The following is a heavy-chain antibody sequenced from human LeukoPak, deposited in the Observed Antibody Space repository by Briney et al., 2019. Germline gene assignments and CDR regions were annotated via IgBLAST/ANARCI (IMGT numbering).Heavy chain of an antibody. CDR2: ISYDGSNK. CDR3: AKMDSSSSKDY. V-gene: IGHV3-30*18. D-gene: IGHD6-6*01. J-gene: IGHJ4*02. Sequence: AXGFTFSSYGMHWVRQAPGKGLEWVAVISYDGSNKYYADSVKGRFTISRDNSKNTLYLQMNSLRAEDTAVYYCAKMDSSSSKDYWGQGTLVTVSS. CDR1: GFTFSSYG.